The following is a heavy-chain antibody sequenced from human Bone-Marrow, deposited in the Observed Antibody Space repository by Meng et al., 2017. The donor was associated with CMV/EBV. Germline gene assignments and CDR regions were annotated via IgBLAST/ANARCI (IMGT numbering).Heavy chain of an antibody. J-gene: IGHJ6*02. Sequence: SVKVSCKASGGTFSSYAISWVRQAPGQGLEWMGGIIPIFGTANYAQKFQGRVTITTDESTSTAYMEPSSLRSEDTAVYYCATRASWGPYYYYGMDVWGQGTTVTVSS. CDR2: IIPIFGTA. V-gene: IGHV1-69*05. CDR3: ATRASWGPYYYYGMDV. D-gene: IGHD7-27*01. CDR1: GGTFSSYA.